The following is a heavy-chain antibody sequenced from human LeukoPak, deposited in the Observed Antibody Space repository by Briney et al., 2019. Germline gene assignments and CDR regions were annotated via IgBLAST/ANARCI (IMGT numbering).Heavy chain of an antibody. Sequence: PSETLSLTCTVSGYSISSGYYWGWIRQPPGKGLEWIGSIYHSGSTYYNPSLKSRVTISVDTSKNQFSLKLSSVTAADTAVYYCARDFDSSGSPHHDAFDIWGQGTMVTVSS. V-gene: IGHV4-38-2*02. CDR1: GYSISSGYY. J-gene: IGHJ3*02. D-gene: IGHD3-22*01. CDR2: IYHSGST. CDR3: ARDFDSSGSPHHDAFDI.